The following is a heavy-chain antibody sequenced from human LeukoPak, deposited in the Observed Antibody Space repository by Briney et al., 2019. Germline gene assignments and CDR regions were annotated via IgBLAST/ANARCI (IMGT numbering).Heavy chain of an antibody. CDR1: GFTFSGYE. CDR3: ARDRDWAFDY. D-gene: IGHD3-9*01. Sequence: GGSLRLSCAASGFTFSGYEMNWVRQAPGKGLEWVSYITSSGRTRYYADSVKGRFTISRDDAKNSLYLQMNSLRDEDTAVYYCARDRDWAFDYWGQGTLITVSS. J-gene: IGHJ4*02. CDR2: ITSSGRTR. V-gene: IGHV3-48*03.